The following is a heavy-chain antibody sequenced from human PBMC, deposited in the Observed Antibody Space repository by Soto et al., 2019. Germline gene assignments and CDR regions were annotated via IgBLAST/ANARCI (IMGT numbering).Heavy chain of an antibody. Sequence: EVQLLESGGGLVQPGGSLRLSCAVSGFSFSTYAMSWVRQAPGKGLEWVSGISAGGGNTYYADPVRGRFTISRDNSKDTLYLQITSLRAEDTAFYYCAKHAEYQLVSWFDPWGQGTLVTVSS. CDR2: ISAGGGNT. V-gene: IGHV3-23*01. CDR1: GFSFSTYA. D-gene: IGHD2-2*01. CDR3: AKHAEYQLVSWFDP. J-gene: IGHJ5*02.